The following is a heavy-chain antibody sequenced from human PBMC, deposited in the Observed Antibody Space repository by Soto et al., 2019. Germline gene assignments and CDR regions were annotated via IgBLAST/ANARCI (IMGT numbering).Heavy chain of an antibody. CDR1: GFTFSSYG. V-gene: IGHV3-33*01. D-gene: IGHD4-17*01. CDR2: IWYDGSNK. CDR3: ARDFAFTVTTFTVRYYGMDV. J-gene: IGHJ6*02. Sequence: ESVGGVVQPGRSLRLSCAASGFTFSSYGMHWVRQAPGKGLEWVAVIWYDGSNKYYADSVKGRFTISRDNSKNTLYLQMNSLRAEDTAVYYCARDFAFTVTTFTVRYYGMDVWGQGTTVTVSS.